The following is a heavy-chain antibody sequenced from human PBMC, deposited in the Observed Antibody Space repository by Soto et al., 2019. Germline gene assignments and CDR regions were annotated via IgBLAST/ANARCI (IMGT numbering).Heavy chain of an antibody. Sequence: VQLRESGGSLVQPGGSLTLSCAASGFPFSSYAMSWVRQTPEGGLEWVAAISGGGNDRYYADFMQGRFTFSRDNSRNILYLHMNSLRADDTAMYFCARSLFMVAPDSEPFDYWGQGTLVTVSS. V-gene: IGHV3-23*01. CDR2: ISGGGNDR. CDR1: GFPFSSYA. D-gene: IGHD3-22*01. CDR3: ARSLFMVAPDSEPFDY. J-gene: IGHJ4*02.